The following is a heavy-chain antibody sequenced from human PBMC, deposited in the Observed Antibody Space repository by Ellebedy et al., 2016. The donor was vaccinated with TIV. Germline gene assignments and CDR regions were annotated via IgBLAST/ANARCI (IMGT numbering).Heavy chain of an antibody. CDR3: ARDDYGDYVSSYYYYGVDV. V-gene: IGHV3-30*03. CDR1: GFTFSSYG. J-gene: IGHJ6*02. CDR2: ISYDGSNK. D-gene: IGHD4-17*01. Sequence: GGSLRLXXAASGFTFSSYGMHWVRQAPGKGLEWVAVISYDGSNKYYADSVKGRFTISRDNAKNSLYLQMNSLRAEDTAVYYCARDDYGDYVSSYYYYGVDVWGQGTTVTVSS.